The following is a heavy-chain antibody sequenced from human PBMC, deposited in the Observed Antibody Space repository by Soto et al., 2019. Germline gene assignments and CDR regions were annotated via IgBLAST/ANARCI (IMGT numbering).Heavy chain of an antibody. D-gene: IGHD3-22*01. V-gene: IGHV2-70*01. CDR3: ARTRDYYDSSGYYYYYYGMDV. Sequence: SCPTLVNPTQTLTLTCTFSGFSLSTSGMCVSWIRQPPGKALEWLALIDWDDDKYYSTSLKTRLTISKDTSKNQVVLTMTNMDPVDTATYYCARTRDYYDSSGYYYYYYGMDVWGQGTTVTVSS. J-gene: IGHJ6*02. CDR1: GFSLSTSGMC. CDR2: IDWDDDK.